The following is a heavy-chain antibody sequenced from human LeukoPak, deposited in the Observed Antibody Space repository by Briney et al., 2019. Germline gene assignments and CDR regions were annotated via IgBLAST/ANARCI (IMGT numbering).Heavy chain of an antibody. D-gene: IGHD6-13*01. Sequence: WGSLRLSCAASGFTFSSYAMHWVRQAPGKGLEWVAVISYDGSNKYYADSVKGRFTISRDNSKNTLYLQMNSLRAEDTAVYYCARRHQLVFSGGGIDYWGQGTLVTVSS. J-gene: IGHJ4*02. CDR2: ISYDGSNK. V-gene: IGHV3-30-3*01. CDR3: ARRHQLVFSGGGIDY. CDR1: GFTFSSYA.